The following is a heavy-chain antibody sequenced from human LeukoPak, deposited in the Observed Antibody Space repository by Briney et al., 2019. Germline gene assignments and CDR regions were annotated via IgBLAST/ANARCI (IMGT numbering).Heavy chain of an antibody. V-gene: IGHV3-21*01. J-gene: IGHJ4*02. CDR2: ITSSSSYI. CDR1: GFTFSSYS. Sequence: GGSLTLSCAASGFTFSSYSMNWLRQAPGKGLEWVTSITSSSSYIYYADSVKGRFTISRDNAKNSLYVQMKSLRAEDTAVYYCARDSVGANTGYFDYWGQGTLVTVSS. CDR3: ARDSVGANTGYFDY. D-gene: IGHD4-17*01.